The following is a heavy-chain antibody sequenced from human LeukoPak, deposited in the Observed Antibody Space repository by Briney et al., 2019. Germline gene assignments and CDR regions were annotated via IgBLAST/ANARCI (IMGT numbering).Heavy chain of an antibody. CDR3: ARDDFGDSGAFDI. J-gene: IGHJ3*02. Sequence: SETLSLTCTVSGGSISSGSYFWSWIRQPAGKGLEWIGRIYTSGSTNYNPSLKSRVTISVATSKNQFSLKLSSVTAADTAVYYCARDDFGDSGAFDIWGQGTMVTVPS. D-gene: IGHD3-3*01. CDR1: GGSISSGSYF. CDR2: IYTSGST. V-gene: IGHV4-61*02.